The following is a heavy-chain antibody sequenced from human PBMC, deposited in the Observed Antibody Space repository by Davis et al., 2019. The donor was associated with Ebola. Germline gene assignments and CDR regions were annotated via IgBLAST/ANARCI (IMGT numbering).Heavy chain of an antibody. CDR2: ISAYNGNT. CDR1: GYTFTSYG. Sequence: ASVKVSCKASGYTFTSYGISWVRQAPGQGLEWMGWISAYNGNTNYAQKFQGRVTITADKSTSTAYMELSSLRSEDTAVYYCARGIVVVPAAHAGWFDPWGQGTLVTVSS. D-gene: IGHD2-2*01. CDR3: ARGIVVVPAAHAGWFDP. V-gene: IGHV1-18*01. J-gene: IGHJ5*02.